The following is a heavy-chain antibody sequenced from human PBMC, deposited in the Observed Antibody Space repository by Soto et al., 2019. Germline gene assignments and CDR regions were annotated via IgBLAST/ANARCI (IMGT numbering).Heavy chain of an antibody. Sequence: GGSLRLSCAAAGFTFSTYGMNWVRQAPGKGPEWVAIISSDGSETHYADSVKGRFTISRDNSRSTLYLQMNSLIVEDTAVYYCARQEAGTDYWGQGTLVTVSS. CDR3: ARQEAGTDY. V-gene: IGHV3-30*03. CDR1: GFTFSTYG. D-gene: IGHD6-19*01. J-gene: IGHJ4*02. CDR2: ISSDGSET.